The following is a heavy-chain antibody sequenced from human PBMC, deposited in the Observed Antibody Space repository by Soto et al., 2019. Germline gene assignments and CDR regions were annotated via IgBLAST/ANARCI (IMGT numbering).Heavy chain of an antibody. D-gene: IGHD1-26*01. V-gene: IGHV1-3*02. Sequence: QVQLVQYGAEVQKPGASVKVSCKASGYTFTSYAMHWVRQAPGQRLEGMGWSNAGNGNTKYSQKFQGRVTITRDTSASTAYMELSSLRSEDMAVYYCARGARWGGMDVWGQGTTVTVSS. CDR3: ARGARWGGMDV. CDR2: SNAGNGNT. CDR1: GYTFTSYA. J-gene: IGHJ6*02.